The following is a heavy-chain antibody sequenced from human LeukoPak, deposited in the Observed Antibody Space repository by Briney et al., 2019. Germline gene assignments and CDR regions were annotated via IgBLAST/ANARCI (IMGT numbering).Heavy chain of an antibody. D-gene: IGHD3-3*01. J-gene: IGHJ3*02. CDR3: ARDLKLRFLEWLPSRYAFDI. Sequence: PGGSLRLSCAASGFTFSSYSMNWVRQAPGKGLEWVSSISSSSSYIYYADSVKGRFTISRDNAKNSLYLQMNSLRAEDTAVYYCARDLKLRFLEWLPSRYAFDIWGQGTMVTVSS. CDR1: GFTFSSYS. V-gene: IGHV3-21*01. CDR2: ISSSSSYI.